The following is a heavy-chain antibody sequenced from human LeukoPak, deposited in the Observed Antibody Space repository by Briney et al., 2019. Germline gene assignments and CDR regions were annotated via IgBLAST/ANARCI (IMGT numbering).Heavy chain of an antibody. Sequence: PSETLSLTCTVSGGSISSSSYYWGWIRQPPGKGLEWIGSIYYSGSTYYNPSLKSRVTISVDTSKNQFSLKLSSVTAADTAVYYCALGDCSGGSCYSQSDAEYFQHWGQGTLVTVS. CDR2: IYYSGST. D-gene: IGHD2-15*01. J-gene: IGHJ1*01. V-gene: IGHV4-39*01. CDR3: ALGDCSGGSCYSQSDAEYFQH. CDR1: GGSISSSSYY.